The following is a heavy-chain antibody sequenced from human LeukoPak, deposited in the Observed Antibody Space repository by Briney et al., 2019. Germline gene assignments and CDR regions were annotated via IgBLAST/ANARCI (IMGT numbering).Heavy chain of an antibody. CDR3: ARHDSFIPY. Sequence: PGGSLRLSCAASGFTFDDYGMSWVRQAPGKGLEWVSGISDSGGSTYYADSVKGRCTISRDNSKNTVSLQMNNLRAEDTAVYFCARHDSFIPYWGQGTLVTVTS. J-gene: IGHJ4*02. D-gene: IGHD3-16*02. V-gene: IGHV3-23*01. CDR2: ISDSGGST. CDR1: GFTFDDYG.